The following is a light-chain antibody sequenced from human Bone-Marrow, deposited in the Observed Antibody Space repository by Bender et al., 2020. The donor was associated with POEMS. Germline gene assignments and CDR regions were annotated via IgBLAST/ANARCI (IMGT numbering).Light chain of an antibody. Sequence: QSILTQPPSAPGTPGQRVTIPCSGSNSNIGTNAVNWYQQFPGTTPKPLNYSDNRRPSGVPGRFCAFKSGTSASLDISGLQSEDGADYYCAAWDAGLSGGVFGGGTKLTVL. V-gene: IGLV1-44*01. CDR1: NSNIGTNA. CDR2: SDN. J-gene: IGLJ3*02. CDR3: AAWDAGLSGGV.